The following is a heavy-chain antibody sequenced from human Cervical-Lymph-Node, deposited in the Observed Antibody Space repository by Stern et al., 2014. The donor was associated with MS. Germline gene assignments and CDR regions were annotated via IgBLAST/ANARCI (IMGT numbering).Heavy chain of an antibody. Sequence: MQLVESGGGVVQPGRSLRLSCSPSGFAFSTYGMHWVRQALGKGLEWVALISFDGAKTYYADSVKGRFTISRDNPKNTLYLQMKSLRGEDTAVYYCARGSDWYPLDYWGQGTLVTVSS. CDR1: GFAFSTYG. J-gene: IGHJ4*02. V-gene: IGHV3-30*03. CDR2: ISFDGAKT. CDR3: ARGSDWYPLDY. D-gene: IGHD6-19*01.